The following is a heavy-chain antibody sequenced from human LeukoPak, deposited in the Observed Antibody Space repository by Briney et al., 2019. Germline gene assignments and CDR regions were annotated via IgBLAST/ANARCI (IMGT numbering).Heavy chain of an antibody. V-gene: IGHV4/OR15-8*01. D-gene: IGHD2-2*01. J-gene: IGHJ3*02. CDR3: ALELVVPAALERLNAFDI. Sequence: PSETLSLTCVVSGDSISNNNWWSWVRQSPGKGLEWIGEVYHSGDANYNPSLKSRVTMSVDTSKIQFSLNLTSVTAADTAVYYCALELVVPAALERLNAFDIWGHGTMVTVSS. CDR1: GDSISNNNW. CDR2: VYHSGDA.